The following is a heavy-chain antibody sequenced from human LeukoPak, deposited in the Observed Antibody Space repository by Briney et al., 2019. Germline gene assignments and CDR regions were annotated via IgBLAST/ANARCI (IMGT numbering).Heavy chain of an antibody. D-gene: IGHD6-19*01. CDR3: AKVLAVAGASTDY. CDR2: IRYDGSNK. CDR1: GFTFSSYG. J-gene: IGHJ4*02. Sequence: GGSLRLSCAASGFTFSSYGMHWVRQAPGKGLEWGAFIRYDGSNKYYADSVKGRFTLSRDKSKNTLYLQMNTLRAENTAVYYCAKVLAVAGASTDYWGQGTLVTVSS. V-gene: IGHV3-30*02.